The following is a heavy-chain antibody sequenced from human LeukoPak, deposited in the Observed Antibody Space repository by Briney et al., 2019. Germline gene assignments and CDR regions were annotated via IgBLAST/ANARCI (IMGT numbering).Heavy chain of an antibody. CDR2: IYTSGST. CDR1: GDSISSGSYY. CDR3: ARESTYHDFWSGYYFDY. J-gene: IGHJ4*02. D-gene: IGHD3-3*01. Sequence: TSETLSPTCTVSGDSISSGSYYWSWIRQPAEKGLEWIGRIYTSGSTNYNPSLKSRVTISVDTSRNQFSLKLSSVTAADTAVYYCARESTYHDFWSGYYFDYWGKGTLVTVSS. V-gene: IGHV4-61*02.